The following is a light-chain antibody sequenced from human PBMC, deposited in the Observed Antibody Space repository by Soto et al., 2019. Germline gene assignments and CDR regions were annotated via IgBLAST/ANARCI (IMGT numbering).Light chain of an antibody. CDR3: QQYNGLPTWT. V-gene: IGKV1-5*03. CDR2: KAS. Sequence: DLQMTQSPSTLSASVGDRVTITCRASQNKIIGLAWYQQKPGPAPKFLIYKASTLESGVPSRFSGNGSGTDFTLTISSLQPDDSATYYCQQYNGLPTWTFGQGTKVEMK. J-gene: IGKJ1*01. CDR1: QNKIIG.